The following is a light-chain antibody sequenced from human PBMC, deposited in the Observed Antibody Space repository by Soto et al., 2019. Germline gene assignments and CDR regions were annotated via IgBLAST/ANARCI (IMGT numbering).Light chain of an antibody. V-gene: IGKV3-11*01. CDR1: QSVPRN. J-gene: IGKJ5*01. CDR2: DAS. Sequence: EIVLTQSPASLSLSPGERATLSCRASQSVPRNLAWYQQRPGQAPRLLIYDASSRATGIPDRFSGSGSGTDFILTTSSLQPEDFAVYYCQQSSNWPPEITFGQGTRLEIK. CDR3: QQSSNWPPEIT.